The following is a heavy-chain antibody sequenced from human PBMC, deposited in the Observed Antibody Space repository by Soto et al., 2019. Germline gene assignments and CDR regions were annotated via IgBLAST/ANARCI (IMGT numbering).Heavy chain of an antibody. CDR2: ISGSGGAT. J-gene: IGHJ4*02. Sequence: GGSLRLSCVVSGFIPSSYAMSWVRQAPGKGLEWVSGISGSGGATSYADSVKGRFTISRDNSKNTLYLQMNSLSAEDTAIYYCAKDAIMVSSSFNYFVFWGQGALVTVSS. D-gene: IGHD6-13*01. V-gene: IGHV3-23*01. CDR1: GFIPSSYA. CDR3: AKDAIMVSSSFNYFVF.